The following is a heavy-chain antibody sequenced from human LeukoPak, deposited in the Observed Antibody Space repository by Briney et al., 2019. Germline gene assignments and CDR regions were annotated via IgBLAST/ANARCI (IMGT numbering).Heavy chain of an antibody. J-gene: IGHJ6*03. V-gene: IGHV4-28*05. CDR2: IYYSGNI. D-gene: IGHD2/OR15-2a*01. Sequence: SDTLSLTRAVSGYSISSSNWWGWIRQPPGKGLEWIGYIYYSGNIYYNPSLKSRVTMSVDTSKNQFSLKLSSLTAVDTSVYYFARRLPSIFCMDVWGKGTTVTVSS. CDR1: GYSISSSNW. CDR3: ARRLPSIFCMDV.